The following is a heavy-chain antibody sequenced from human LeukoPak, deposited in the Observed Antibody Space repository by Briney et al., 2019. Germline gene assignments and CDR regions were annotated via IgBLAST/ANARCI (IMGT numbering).Heavy chain of an antibody. CDR2: ILYDGSNV. CDR1: GFPFSTYG. J-gene: IGHJ4*02. V-gene: IGHV3-30*03. CDR3: AGLLTTITTGAK. Sequence: GGSLRLSCAASGFPFSTYGMHWVRQAPGKGLEWVAGILYDGSNVYYADSVKGRFTISRDNSKNTLSLQMNSLRGEDTGVHFCAGLLTTITTGAKWGQGTLVTVSS. D-gene: IGHD4-11*01.